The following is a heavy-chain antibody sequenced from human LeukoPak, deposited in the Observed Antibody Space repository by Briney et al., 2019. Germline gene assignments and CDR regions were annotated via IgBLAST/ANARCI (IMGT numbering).Heavy chain of an antibody. D-gene: IGHD3-10*01. J-gene: IGHJ4*02. CDR3: ARVLGEGGSIFDY. CDR2: IYYSGST. Sequence: SETLSLTCTVSGGSISSYYWSWIRQPPGKGLEWIGYIYYSGSTYYNPSLKSRVTISVDTSKNQFSLKLSSVTAADTAVYYCARVLGEGGSIFDYWGQGTLVTVSS. CDR1: GGSISSYY. V-gene: IGHV4-59*01.